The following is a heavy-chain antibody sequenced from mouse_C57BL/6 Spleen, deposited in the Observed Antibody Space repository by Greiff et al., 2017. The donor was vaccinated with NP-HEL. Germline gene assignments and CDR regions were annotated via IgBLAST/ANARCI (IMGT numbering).Heavy chain of an antibody. Sequence: QVQLQQPGAELVKPGASVKLSCKASGYTFTSYWMHWVKQRPGQGLEWIGMIHPNSGSTNYNEKFKSKATLTVDKSSSTAYMQLSSLTSEDSAVYYCARWVDGYYVFDYWGQGTTLTVSS. CDR1: GYTFTSYW. J-gene: IGHJ2*01. CDR3: ARWVDGYYVFDY. CDR2: IHPNSGST. D-gene: IGHD2-3*01. V-gene: IGHV1-64*01.